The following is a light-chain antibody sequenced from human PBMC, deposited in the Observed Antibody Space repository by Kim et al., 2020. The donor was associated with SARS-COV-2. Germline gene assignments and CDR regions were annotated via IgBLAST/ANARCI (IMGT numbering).Light chain of an antibody. J-gene: IGLJ1*01. CDR2: YDS. Sequence: SYELTQPPSVSVAPGKTARITCGGNNIGSKSVHWYQQKPGQAPVLVIYYDSDRPSGIPERFSGSNSGNTATLTISRVEAGDEADYYCQVWDSSSDPPYV. V-gene: IGLV3-21*04. CDR1: NIGSKS. CDR3: QVWDSSSDPPYV.